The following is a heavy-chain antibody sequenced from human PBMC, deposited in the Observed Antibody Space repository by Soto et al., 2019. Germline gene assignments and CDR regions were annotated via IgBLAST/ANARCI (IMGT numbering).Heavy chain of an antibody. CDR2: ISGSGGST. Sequence: GGSLRLSCAASGFTFSSYAMSWVRQAPGKGLEWVSAISGSGGSTYYADSVKGRFTISRDNSKNTLYLQMNSLRAEDTAVYYCAKGPGAAGTYYYYYYYMDVWGKGTTVTVSS. CDR3: AKGPGAAGTYYYYYYYMDV. CDR1: GFTFSSYA. V-gene: IGHV3-23*01. J-gene: IGHJ6*03. D-gene: IGHD6-13*01.